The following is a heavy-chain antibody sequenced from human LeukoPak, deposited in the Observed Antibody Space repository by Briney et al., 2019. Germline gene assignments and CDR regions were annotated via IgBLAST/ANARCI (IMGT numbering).Heavy chain of an antibody. D-gene: IGHD1-26*01. V-gene: IGHV5-51*01. CDR3: ARLMGSRLDYYYYGMDV. J-gene: IGHJ6*02. CDR1: GYSFTSYW. Sequence: GESLKISCKGSGYSFTSYWIGWVRQMPGKGLEWMGIIYPGDSDTRYSPSFQGQVTISADKSISTAYLQWSSLKASDTAMYYCARLMGSRLDYYYYGMDVWGQGTTVTVSS. CDR2: IYPGDSDT.